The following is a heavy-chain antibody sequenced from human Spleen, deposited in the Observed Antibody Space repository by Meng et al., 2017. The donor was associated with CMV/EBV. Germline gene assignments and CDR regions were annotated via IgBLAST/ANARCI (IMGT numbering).Heavy chain of an antibody. Sequence: GESLKISCAACGFTFSTYDVHWVRQPTGKGLEWVSPIGTAGDTYYPGSVKGQFTISRENAKNSLYLQMNSLRAEDTAVYYCARFVVVVPAAIRYYYYYGMDVWGQGTTVTVSS. CDR2: IGTAGDT. J-gene: IGHJ6*02. CDR3: ARFVVVVPAAIRYYYYYGMDV. V-gene: IGHV3-13*03. CDR1: GFTFSTYD. D-gene: IGHD2-2*02.